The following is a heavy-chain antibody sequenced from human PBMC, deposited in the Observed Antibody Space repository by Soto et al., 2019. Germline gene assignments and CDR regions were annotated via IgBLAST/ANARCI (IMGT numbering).Heavy chain of an antibody. CDR2: TYYRSKWYN. V-gene: IGHV6-1*01. CDR1: WDSVSSNSAA. D-gene: IGHD6-6*01. CDR3: ARVGIAARPSYYFDY. Sequence: PSQTLSLTCAISWDSVSSNSAAWNWIRQSPSRGLEWLGRTYYRSKWYNDYAVSVKSRITINPDTSKNQLSLQLNSVTPEDTAVYYCARVGIAARPSYYFDYWGQGTLVTVSS. J-gene: IGHJ4*02.